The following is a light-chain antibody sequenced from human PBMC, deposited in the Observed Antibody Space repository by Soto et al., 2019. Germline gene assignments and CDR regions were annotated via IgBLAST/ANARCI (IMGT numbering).Light chain of an antibody. Sequence: QSVLTQPASVSGSPGQWITISCTGTSSDVGSYNLVSWYQQHPGKAPKLMIYEVSKRPSGVSNRFSGSKSGNTASLTICGLQAEDEADYYCCSYAGSSTFYVFGTGTKLTVL. V-gene: IGLV2-23*02. CDR3: CSYAGSSTFYV. J-gene: IGLJ1*01. CDR2: EVS. CDR1: SSDVGSYNL.